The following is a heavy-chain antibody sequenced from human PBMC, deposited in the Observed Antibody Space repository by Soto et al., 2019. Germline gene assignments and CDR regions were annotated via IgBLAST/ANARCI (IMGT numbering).Heavy chain of an antibody. D-gene: IGHD6-13*01. Sequence: QVQLVESGGGVVQPGRSLRLSCAASGFTFSSYGMQWVRQAPGKGLEWVAVIWYDGSNKYYADSVKGRFTISRDNSKNTLYLQMNSLRAEDTAVYYFARDTSSSWYVDYWGQGTLVTVSS. CDR2: IWYDGSNK. J-gene: IGHJ4*02. CDR1: GFTFSSYG. V-gene: IGHV3-33*01. CDR3: ARDTSSSWYVDY.